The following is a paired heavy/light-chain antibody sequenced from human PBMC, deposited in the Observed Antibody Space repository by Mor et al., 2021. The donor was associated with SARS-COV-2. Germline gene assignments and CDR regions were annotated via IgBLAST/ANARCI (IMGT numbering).Heavy chain of an antibody. CDR2: IYFNGTT. Sequence: QVQLQESGPGLVKPSETLSLTCTVSGGSLSTYYWSWIRQPRGKGLQWIGYIYFNGTTNYNPSLKSRLAMSVDTSKNQFSLRLSSVTAADTAVYYCARGIHSGSYPPRYWGQGTLVTVSS. V-gene: IGHV4-59*01. CDR1: GGSLSTYY. D-gene: IGHD1-26*01. J-gene: IGHJ4*02. CDR3: ARGIHSGSYPPRY.
Light chain of an antibody. Sequence: DIVMTQSPLSLSVTPGEPASISCRSSQSLLYSNGNNYLDWYLQKPGQSPQVLIYVGSNRASGVPDRFSGSGSGTDFTLKISRVEAEDVGVYYCMQALQTPITFGGGTKVEIK. CDR3: MQALQTPIT. CDR1: QSLLYSNGNNY. J-gene: IGKJ4*01. V-gene: IGKV2-28*01. CDR2: VGS.